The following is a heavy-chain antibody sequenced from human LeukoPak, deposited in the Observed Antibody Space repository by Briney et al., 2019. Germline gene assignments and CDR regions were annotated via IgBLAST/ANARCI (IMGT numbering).Heavy chain of an antibody. V-gene: IGHV1-8*02. CDR1: GGTFSSYA. Sequence: GASVKVSCKASGGTFSSYAISWVRQATGQGLEWMGWMNPNSGDTVYAQKFQGRVTMTRNTSIDTAYMELSSLRSEDTAVYFCARGHYFDTFDIWGQGTRVSVSS. J-gene: IGHJ3*02. D-gene: IGHD3-10*01. CDR3: ARGHYFDTFDI. CDR2: MNPNSGDT.